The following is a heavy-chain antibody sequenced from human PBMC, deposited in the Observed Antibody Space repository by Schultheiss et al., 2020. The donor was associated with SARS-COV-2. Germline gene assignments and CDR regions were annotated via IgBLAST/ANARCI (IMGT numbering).Heavy chain of an antibody. J-gene: IGHJ6*02. CDR1: GGSVTSGSDY. CDR2: ISHRGNT. CDR3: AKDFETSTIASRPISYAMDV. V-gene: IGHV4-61*01. Sequence: SETLSLTCTVSGGSVTSGSDYWSWIRQPPGKGLEWIGYISHRGNTTYNPSLKSRVTMSVDTSKNQFSLRLTSVTAADTATYYCAKDFETSTIASRPISYAMDVWGQGTTVTVSS. D-gene: IGHD6-6*01.